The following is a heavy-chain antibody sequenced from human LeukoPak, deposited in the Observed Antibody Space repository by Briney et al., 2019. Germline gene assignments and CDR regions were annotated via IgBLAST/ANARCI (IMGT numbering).Heavy chain of an antibody. Sequence: SETLSLTCAVYGGSFSGYYWSWIRQPPGKGLEWIGEINHSGSTSYNPSLKSRVTISVDTSKNQFSLKLSSVTAADTAVYYCARGDAGARLGYWGQGTLVTVSS. D-gene: IGHD3-10*01. CDR3: ARGDAGARLGY. CDR1: GGSFSGYY. J-gene: IGHJ4*02. V-gene: IGHV4-34*01. CDR2: INHSGST.